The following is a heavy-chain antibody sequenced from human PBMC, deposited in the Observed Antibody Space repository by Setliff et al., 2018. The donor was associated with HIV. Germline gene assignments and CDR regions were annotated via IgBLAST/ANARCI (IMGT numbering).Heavy chain of an antibody. Sequence: GGSLRLSCAASGFTFNNYWIVWVRQAPGKGLEWVANINQDGSHKYYVDSVKGRFTISRDNAVNSLYLQMDSLRVEDTAVYYCARDSGTTVNTPLNYQYGMDVWGQGTTVTVSS. J-gene: IGHJ6*02. CDR1: GFTFNNYW. CDR2: INQDGSHK. CDR3: ARDSGTTVNTPLNYQYGMDV. D-gene: IGHD4-17*01. V-gene: IGHV3-7*01.